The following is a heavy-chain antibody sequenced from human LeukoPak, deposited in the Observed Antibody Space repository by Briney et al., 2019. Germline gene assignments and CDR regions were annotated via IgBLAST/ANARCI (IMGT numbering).Heavy chain of an antibody. CDR3: ARGSPGYCSGGRCYGLDY. Sequence: PGGSLRLSCAASGVTFSSYSRSWVRQAPGKGLEWIGAISSSRSSKYYAYLVIGRFTTSRDNAKNSLYLHMNGLRAEDTAVYYCARGSPGYCSGGRCYGLDYWGQGNLVTVYS. CDR1: GVTFSSYS. CDR2: ISSSRSSK. J-gene: IGHJ4*02. D-gene: IGHD2-15*01. V-gene: IGHV3-21*01.